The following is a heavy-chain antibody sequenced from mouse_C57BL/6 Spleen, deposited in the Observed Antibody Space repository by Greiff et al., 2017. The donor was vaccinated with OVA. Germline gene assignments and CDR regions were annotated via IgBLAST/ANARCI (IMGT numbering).Heavy chain of an antibody. CDR1: GFTFSDYG. Sequence: DVMLVESGGGLVKPGGSLKLSCAASGFTFSDYGMHWVRQAPEKGLEWVAYISSGSSTIYYADTVKGRFTISRDNAKNTLFLQMTSLRSEDTAMYYCARPDHYGSSNFDVWGTGTTVTVSS. D-gene: IGHD1-1*01. J-gene: IGHJ1*03. CDR3: ARPDHYGSSNFDV. V-gene: IGHV5-17*01. CDR2: ISSGSSTI.